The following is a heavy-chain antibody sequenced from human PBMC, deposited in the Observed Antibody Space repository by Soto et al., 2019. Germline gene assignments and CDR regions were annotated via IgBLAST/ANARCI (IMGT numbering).Heavy chain of an antibody. CDR1: GGTFSSYS. J-gene: IGHJ4*02. CDR3: ARDGGRHSGGIDY. D-gene: IGHD1-26*01. CDR2: IIPIFGTA. V-gene: IGHV1-69*01. Sequence: QVQLVQSGAEVKKPGSSVKVSCKASGGTFSSYSINWVRQAPGQGLEWMGEIIPIFGTANYAQKFQGRVMITADESTSTAYMELSSLRSEDTAVYYCARDGGRHSGGIDYWGQGTLDTVSS.